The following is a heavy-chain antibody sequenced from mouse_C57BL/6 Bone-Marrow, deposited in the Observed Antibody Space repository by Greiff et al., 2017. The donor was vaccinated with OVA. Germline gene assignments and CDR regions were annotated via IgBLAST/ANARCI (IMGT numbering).Heavy chain of an antibody. CDR2: INSDGGST. D-gene: IGHD2-5*01. V-gene: IGHV5-2*01. J-gene: IGHJ3*01. CDR1: EYEFPSHD. Sequence: EVMLVESGGGLVQPGESLKLSCESNEYEFPSHDMSWVRKTPEKGLELVAAINSDGGSTYYPDTMERRFIISRDNTKKTLYLQMSSLRSEDTALYYCARPSIVTTSRRFASWGQGTLVTVSA. CDR3: ARPSIVTTSRRFAS.